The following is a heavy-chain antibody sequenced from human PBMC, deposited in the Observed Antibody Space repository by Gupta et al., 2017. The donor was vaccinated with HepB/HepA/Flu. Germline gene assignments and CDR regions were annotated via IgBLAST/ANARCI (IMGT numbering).Heavy chain of an antibody. V-gene: IGHV3-7*01. Sequence: EVQLVESGGGLVQPGGSLRLSCSASGFSISNYWMSWVRQTPGKGLEWVANIKQDGSEKYFVDSVKGRFTISRDNAKKSVFLQMNSLRAEDTSLYYCARGETYFDLWGRGIVVTVSS. CDR1: GFSISNYW. J-gene: IGHJ2*01. CDR2: IKQDGSEK. CDR3: ARGETYFDL. D-gene: IGHD1-26*01.